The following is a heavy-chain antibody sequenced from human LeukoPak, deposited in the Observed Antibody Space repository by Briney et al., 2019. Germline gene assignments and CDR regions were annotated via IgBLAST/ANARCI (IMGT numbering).Heavy chain of an antibody. CDR1: GFTFSSYA. CDR3: ASASAVAGYFDY. V-gene: IGHV3-23*01. CDR2: ISGSGGST. J-gene: IGHJ4*02. Sequence: PGGSLRLSCAASGFTFSSYAMSWVRQAPGQGLEWVSAISGSGGSTYYADSVKGRFTISRDNSKNTLYLQMNSLRAEDTAVYYCASASAVAGYFDYWGQGTLVTVSS. D-gene: IGHD6-19*01.